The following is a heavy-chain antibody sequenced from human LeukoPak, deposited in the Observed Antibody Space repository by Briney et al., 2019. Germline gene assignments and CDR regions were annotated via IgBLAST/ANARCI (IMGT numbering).Heavy chain of an antibody. CDR3: ARGAFDI. CDR2: IYYSGST. J-gene: IGHJ3*02. V-gene: IGHV4-38-2*02. CDR1: GYSISTSYY. Sequence: SETLSLTCTVSGYSISTSYYWGWIRQPPGKGLEWIGSIYYSGSTYYNPSLKSRVTISVDTSKNQFSLKLSSVTAADTAVYYCARGAFDIWGQGTMVTVSS.